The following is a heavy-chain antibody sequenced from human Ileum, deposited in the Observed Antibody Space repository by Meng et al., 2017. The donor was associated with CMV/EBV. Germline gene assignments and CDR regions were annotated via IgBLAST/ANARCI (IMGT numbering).Heavy chain of an antibody. CDR2: ISSDGSNE. CDR3: AKGCTTFGYYMDF. V-gene: IGHV3-33*06. CDR1: GFSFGTYG. Sequence: GESLKISCAASGFSFGTYGMHWVRQAPGKGLEWVAIISSDGSNEHYADSVKGRFAISRDNSKNTLYLQLNSLRAEDTAVYYCAKGCTTFGYYMDFWGRGTLVTVSS. D-gene: IGHD3-10*02. J-gene: IGHJ4*02.